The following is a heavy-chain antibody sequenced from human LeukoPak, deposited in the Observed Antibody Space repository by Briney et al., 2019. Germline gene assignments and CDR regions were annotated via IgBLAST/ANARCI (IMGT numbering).Heavy chain of an antibody. CDR1: GYTFSSYD. CDR2: MNPNSGNR. J-gene: IGHJ3*02. CDR3: ARRLGLRWDLQAFDI. D-gene: IGHD4-23*01. V-gene: IGHV1-8*03. Sequence: ASVKVSCKASGYTFSSYDINWVRQAPGQGLEWMGWMNPNSGNRVYAQKFQGRVTTTRNTSISTAYMELSSLRSEDTAVYYCARRLGLRWDLQAFDIWGQGTMVTVSS.